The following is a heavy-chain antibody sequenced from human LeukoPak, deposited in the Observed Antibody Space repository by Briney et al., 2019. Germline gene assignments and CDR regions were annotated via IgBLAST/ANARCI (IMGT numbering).Heavy chain of an antibody. V-gene: IGHV3-66*01. J-gene: IGHJ4*02. Sequence: GGSLRLSCAASGFTVSSNYMSWVRQAPGKGLEWVSVIYSGGSTYYADSVKGRFTISRDNSKNTLYLQMNSLRAEDTAVYYCAKGGYGDYVLMGYWGQGTLVTVSS. CDR2: IYSGGST. D-gene: IGHD4-17*01. CDR1: GFTVSSNY. CDR3: AKGGYGDYVLMGY.